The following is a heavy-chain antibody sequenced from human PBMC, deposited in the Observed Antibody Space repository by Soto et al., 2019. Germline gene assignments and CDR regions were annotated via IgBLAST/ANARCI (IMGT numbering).Heavy chain of an antibody. CDR1: GSTFSGFY. CDR2: INPNSGGT. CDR3: ASAAVTGTAGLDF. D-gene: IGHD6-19*01. J-gene: IGHJ4*02. V-gene: IGHV1-2*02. Sequence: ASVKVSCKASGSTFSGFYMHWVRQAPGQGLEWMGWINPNSGGTKSAEKFQGRVTMTRDTSISTAYMELSRLTSDDTAVYYCASAAVTGTAGLDFWGQGTQVTVPS.